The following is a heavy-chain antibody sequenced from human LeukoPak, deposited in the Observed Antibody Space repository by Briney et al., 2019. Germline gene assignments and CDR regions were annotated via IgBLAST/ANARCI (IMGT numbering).Heavy chain of an antibody. CDR1: GFTFSSYA. V-gene: IGHV3-23*01. Sequence: HPGGSLRLSCAASGFTFSSYAMSWVRQAPGKGLEWVSAISGSGGSTYYADSVKGRFTISRDNSKNTLYLQMNSLRAEDTAVYYCAKGWGYYDSSGYFDYWGQGTLVTVSS. CDR2: ISGSGGST. CDR3: AKGWGYYDSSGYFDY. J-gene: IGHJ4*02. D-gene: IGHD3-22*01.